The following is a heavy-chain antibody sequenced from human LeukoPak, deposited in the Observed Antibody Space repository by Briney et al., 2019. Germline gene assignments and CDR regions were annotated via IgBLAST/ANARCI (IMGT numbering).Heavy chain of an antibody. CDR1: GYTFTGYY. Sequence: GASVKVSCTASGYTFTGYYMHWVRQAPGQGLEWMGWINPNSGGTNYAQKFQGRVTMTRDTSISTAYMELSRLRSDDTAVYYCAREVYYYDSSGYPDYWGQGTLVTVSS. V-gene: IGHV1-2*02. J-gene: IGHJ4*02. D-gene: IGHD3-22*01. CDR2: INPNSGGT. CDR3: AREVYYYDSSGYPDY.